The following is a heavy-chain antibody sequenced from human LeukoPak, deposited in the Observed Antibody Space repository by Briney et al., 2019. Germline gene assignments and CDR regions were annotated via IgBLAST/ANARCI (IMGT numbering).Heavy chain of an antibody. Sequence: GGSLRLSCAASGFTFSTYAMNWVRQAPGKGLEWVSVISVRGGSTYYADSVKGRFTISRDNSKNTLYLQMNSLRAEDTAVYYCARGVRLWFGELSGMDVWGQGTTVTVSS. J-gene: IGHJ6*02. CDR1: GFTFSTYA. D-gene: IGHD3-10*01. CDR3: ARGVRLWFGELSGMDV. CDR2: ISVRGGST. V-gene: IGHV3-23*01.